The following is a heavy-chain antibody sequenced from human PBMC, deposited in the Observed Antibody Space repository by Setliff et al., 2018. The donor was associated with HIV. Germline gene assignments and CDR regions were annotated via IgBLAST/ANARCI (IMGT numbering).Heavy chain of an antibody. V-gene: IGHV1-69*13. D-gene: IGHD6-19*01. CDR2: IIPLPRTT. CDR3: ASPRPYSSGFYDS. J-gene: IGHJ4*02. CDR1: GGTFRSYG. Sequence: SVKVSCKASGGTFRSYGFTWVRQAPGQGLDWMGGIIPLPRTTIYAQKLQGRVTITADESTSTVYMDLRSLRSEDAAVYYCASPRPYSSGFYDSWGQGTLVTVSS.